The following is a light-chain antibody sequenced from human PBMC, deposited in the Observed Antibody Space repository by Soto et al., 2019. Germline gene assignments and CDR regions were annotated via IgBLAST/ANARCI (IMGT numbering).Light chain of an antibody. Sequence: IQMTQSPSSLSASVGDSVTVTCRARQSINISLNWYQQKPGKAPTLLIYGASSLQSGVPSRFTGGVARTDVTLTISSLQPEDVATYYCPQSYRSPYTFGQGTKLEIK. V-gene: IGKV1-39*01. J-gene: IGKJ2*01. CDR1: QSINIS. CDR3: PQSYRSPYT. CDR2: GAS.